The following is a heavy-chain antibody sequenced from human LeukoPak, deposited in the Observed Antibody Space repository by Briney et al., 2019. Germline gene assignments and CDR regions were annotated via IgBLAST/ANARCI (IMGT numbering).Heavy chain of an antibody. Sequence: GGSLRLSCAASGFTFSSNNMNWVRQAPGKGLEWVSSISSSSRSTSYADSVKGRFTISRDNAKNSLYLQMNNLRAEDTAVYYCAREVEVAGSDYWGQGTLVTVSS. CDR1: GFTFSSNN. V-gene: IGHV3-21*01. J-gene: IGHJ4*02. CDR2: ISSSSRST. CDR3: AREVEVAGSDY. D-gene: IGHD6-13*01.